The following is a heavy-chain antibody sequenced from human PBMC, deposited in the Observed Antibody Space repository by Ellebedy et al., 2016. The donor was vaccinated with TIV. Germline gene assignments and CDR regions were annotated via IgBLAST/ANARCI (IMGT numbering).Heavy chain of an antibody. D-gene: IGHD2-15*01. J-gene: IGHJ6*02. V-gene: IGHV3-66*01. CDR2: IYSGGST. Sequence: GESLKISXAASGFTVSSNYMSWVRQAPGKGLEWVSVIYSGGSTYYADSVKGRFTISRDNSKNTLYLQMNSLRAEDTAVYYCARDRGLGGYYYGMDVWGQGTTVTVSS. CDR1: GFTVSSNY. CDR3: ARDRGLGGYYYGMDV.